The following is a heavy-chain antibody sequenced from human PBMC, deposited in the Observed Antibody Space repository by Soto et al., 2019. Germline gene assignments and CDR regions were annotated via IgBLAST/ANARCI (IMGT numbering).Heavy chain of an antibody. J-gene: IGHJ4*02. CDR2: IWYDGSNK. CDR3: ARDEAEAGPDY. V-gene: IGHV3-33*01. CDR1: GFTFSSYG. D-gene: IGHD3-10*01. Sequence: PGGSLRLSCAASGFTFSSYGMHWVRQAPGKGLEWVAVIWYDGSNKYYADSVKGRFTISRDNSKNTLYLQMNSLRAEDTAVYYCARDEAEAGPDYWGQGTLVTVSS.